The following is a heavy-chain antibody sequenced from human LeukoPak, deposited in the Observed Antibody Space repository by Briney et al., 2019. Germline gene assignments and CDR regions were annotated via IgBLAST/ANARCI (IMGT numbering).Heavy chain of an antibody. CDR3: ARHQEVDFDL. J-gene: IGHJ2*01. V-gene: IGHV4-39*01. Sequence: SETLSLTCTVSGGSISRSSYYWGCIRQPPGKGLEWIGSIHYSGIIYYNPSLKSRVTISVDTSKNPFSLKLSSVTAADTAVYYCARHQEVDFDLWGRGTLVTVSS. CDR1: GGSISRSSYY. CDR2: IHYSGII.